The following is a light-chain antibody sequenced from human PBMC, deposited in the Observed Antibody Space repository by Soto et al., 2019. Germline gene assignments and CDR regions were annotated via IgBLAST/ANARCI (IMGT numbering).Light chain of an antibody. CDR2: GAS. J-gene: IGKJ3*01. CDR1: QSVSSSY. CDR3: QQYVTSQIS. Sequence: EIVLTQSPGTLSLSTRERAILSGRASQSVSSSYFAWYQQKPGQAPRLLIYGASSMATGIPDRFSGSGSGTDFLLTVSRLEHEDFAVYYCQQYVTSQISCGPGTKVDI. V-gene: IGKV3-20*01.